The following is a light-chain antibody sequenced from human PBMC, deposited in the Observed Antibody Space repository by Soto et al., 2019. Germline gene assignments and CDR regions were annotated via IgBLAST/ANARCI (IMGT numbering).Light chain of an antibody. V-gene: IGKV3-20*01. Sequence: ENVLTQSPGTLSLSPGERATLSCRASQTVSTKYVAWYQQKPGQAPRLLIYGTSSRATGIPDRFSGSGSGTDLMLTISRLEPEDFAVYYCQQYGTSTGVTFGPGTKLDIK. CDR1: QTVSTKY. J-gene: IGKJ3*01. CDR3: QQYGTSTGVT. CDR2: GTS.